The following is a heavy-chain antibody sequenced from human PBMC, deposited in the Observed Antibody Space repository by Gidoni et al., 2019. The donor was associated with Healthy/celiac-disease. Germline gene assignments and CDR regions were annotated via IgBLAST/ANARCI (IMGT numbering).Heavy chain of an antibody. CDR2: IKSKTDGGTT. V-gene: IGHV3-15*01. CDR1: GFTLSNAC. Sequence: EVQLVESGGGLVKPGGSLRLSCAASGFTLSNACMSWVRQAPGKGLEWVVRIKSKTDGGTTDYAAPVKGRFTIARDDSKNTLYLQMNSMKTEDTAVYYCKKDSVRPGADYDRSGYRGDALDIWGQGTMVTVAS. J-gene: IGHJ3*02. D-gene: IGHD3-22*01. CDR3: KKDSVRPGADYDRSGYRGDALDI.